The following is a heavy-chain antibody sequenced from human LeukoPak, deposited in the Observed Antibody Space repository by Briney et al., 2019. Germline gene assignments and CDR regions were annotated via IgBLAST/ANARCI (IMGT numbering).Heavy chain of an antibody. CDR2: IYTSGST. CDR3: ARELPMVRGMGTYYYMGV. D-gene: IGHD3-10*01. V-gene: IGHV4-61*02. CDR1: GGSISSGSYY. Sequence: SETLSLTCTVSGGSISSGSYYWSWIRQPAGKGLEWIGRIYTSGSTNYNPSLKSRVTMSVDTSKNQFSLKLSSVTAADTAVYYCARELPMVRGMGTYYYMGVWGKGTTVTISS. J-gene: IGHJ6*03.